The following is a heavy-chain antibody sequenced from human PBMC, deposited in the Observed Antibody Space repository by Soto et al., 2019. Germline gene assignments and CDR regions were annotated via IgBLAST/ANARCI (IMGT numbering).Heavy chain of an antibody. CDR1: GGSVSSRNW. Sequence: SETMSLTSAVSGGSVSSRNWWRWVRQHPGKGLEWIGEIYHSGSTNYNPSLKSRVTISVDKSKNQFSLKLSSVTAADTAVYYCARDCPSSGYYDDAFDIWGQGTIGTVSS. CDR2: IYHSGST. D-gene: IGHD3-22*01. J-gene: IGHJ3*02. V-gene: IGHV4-4*02. CDR3: ARDCPSSGYYDDAFDI.